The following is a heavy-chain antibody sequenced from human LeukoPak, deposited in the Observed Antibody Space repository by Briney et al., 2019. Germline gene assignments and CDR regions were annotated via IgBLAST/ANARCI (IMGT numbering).Heavy chain of an antibody. Sequence: ASVKVSCKASGYTFTSYDINWVRQATGQGLEWMGWMNPNSGNTGYAQKFQGRVTMTRNTSISTAYMELSSLRSEDTAVYYCARVTYYDFWSGRDYYYYYYMDVWGKGTTVTVSS. CDR3: ARVTYYDFWSGRDYYYYYYMDV. CDR2: MNPNSGNT. J-gene: IGHJ6*03. D-gene: IGHD3-3*01. CDR1: GYTFTSYD. V-gene: IGHV1-8*01.